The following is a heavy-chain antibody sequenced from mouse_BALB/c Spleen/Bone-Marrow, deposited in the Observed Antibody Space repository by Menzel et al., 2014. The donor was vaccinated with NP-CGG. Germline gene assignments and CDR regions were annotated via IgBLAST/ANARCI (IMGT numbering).Heavy chain of an antibody. CDR1: GYTFTSYW. D-gene: IGHD2-1*01. Sequence: VQLQQSGAELAKPGASVKMSCKASGYTFTSYWMHWVKQRPGQGLEWIGYINPSTGYTEYNQKFKDKATLTTDKSSSTAYMQLSSLTSEDSAVYYCARYGNYGDYFDYWGQGTTLTVSS. CDR2: INPSTGYT. V-gene: IGHV1-7*01. J-gene: IGHJ2*01. CDR3: ARYGNYGDYFDY.